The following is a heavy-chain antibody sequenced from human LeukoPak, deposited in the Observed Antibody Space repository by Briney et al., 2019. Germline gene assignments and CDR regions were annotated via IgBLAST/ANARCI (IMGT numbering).Heavy chain of an antibody. CDR2: IGGSGGST. V-gene: IGHV3-23*01. J-gene: IGHJ4*02. D-gene: IGHD3-22*01. CDR3: ANFPFGSSGYYYFDY. Sequence: GGSLRLSCAASGFTFSSYAMSWVRQAPGKGLEWVSAIGGSGGSTYYADSVKGRFTISRDNSKNTLYLQMNSLRAEDTAVYYCANFPFGSSGYYYFDYWGQGTLVTVSS. CDR1: GFTFSSYA.